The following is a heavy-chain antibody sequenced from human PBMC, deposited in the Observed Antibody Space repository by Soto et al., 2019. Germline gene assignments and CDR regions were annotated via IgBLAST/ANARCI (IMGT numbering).Heavy chain of an antibody. Sequence: GASAKVSCKASGYAFTGYFIHWVRQAPGQGLEWMGYINPNGGAKKYAPRFQGRVTMTSDTSIRTAYMDLSNLTSDDTAVYYCSRGEGMSFAALPWGWGNLATVSS. V-gene: IGHV1-2*02. CDR2: INPNGGAK. CDR3: SRGEGMSFAALP. J-gene: IGHJ5*02. CDR1: GYAFTGYF. D-gene: IGHD3-16*01.